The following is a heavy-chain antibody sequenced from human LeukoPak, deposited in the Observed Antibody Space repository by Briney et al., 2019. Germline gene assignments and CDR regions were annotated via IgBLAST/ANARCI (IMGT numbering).Heavy chain of an antibody. CDR3: AKNSDISVYYSEGFDY. CDR2: ISGGGSAT. V-gene: IGHV3-23*01. CDR1: GCTFSNFA. D-gene: IGHD3-22*01. J-gene: IGHJ4*02. Sequence: PGGSLRLSCAASGCTFSNFAMNWVRQPPGKGLEWVSAISGGGSATFYAASVKGRFTISRDNSKNTVFLQMNSLRAEDTAVYYCAKNSDISVYYSEGFDYWGQGTLATVSS.